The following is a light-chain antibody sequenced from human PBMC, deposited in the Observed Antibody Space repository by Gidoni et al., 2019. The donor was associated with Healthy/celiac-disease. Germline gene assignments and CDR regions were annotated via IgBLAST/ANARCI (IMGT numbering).Light chain of an antibody. J-gene: IGLJ2*01. CDR2: DNT. Sequence: QSVLTQPPSVSAAPGQKVTISCSGSSSNIGDHHVSWYQQLPGTAPKLLIYDNTSRPSGIPDRFSGSKSGTSATLGITGLQTGDEADYYCATWDTSLSVAVFGGGTKLTVL. CDR3: ATWDTSLSVAV. V-gene: IGLV1-51*01. CDR1: SSNIGDHH.